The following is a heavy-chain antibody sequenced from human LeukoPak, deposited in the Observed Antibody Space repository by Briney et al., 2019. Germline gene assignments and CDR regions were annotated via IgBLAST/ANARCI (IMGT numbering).Heavy chain of an antibody. V-gene: IGHV3-30*02. D-gene: IGHD3-10*01. CDR3: ARERVLLWFGTPVTY. CDR2: TRYDGISE. Sequence: GGSLRLSCAASGFTFSSYGMHWVRQAPGKGLEWVAFTRYDGISEYYADSVRGRFTISRDNSKNTLYLQMNSLRAEDTAVYYCARERVLLWFGTPVTYWGQGTLVTVSS. CDR1: GFTFSSYG. J-gene: IGHJ4*02.